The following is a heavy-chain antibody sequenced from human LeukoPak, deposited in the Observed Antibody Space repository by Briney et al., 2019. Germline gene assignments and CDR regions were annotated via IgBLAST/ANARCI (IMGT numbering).Heavy chain of an antibody. D-gene: IGHD3-22*01. CDR3: ARARKVYYYDSSGPGWFDP. CDR2: IIPIFGTA. J-gene: IGHJ5*02. Sequence: ASVKVSCKASGGTFSSYAISWVRQAPGQGLECMGGIIPIFGTANYAQKFQGRVTITTDESTSTAYMELSSLRSEDTAVYYCARARKVYYYDSSGPGWFDPWGQGTLVTVSS. CDR1: GGTFSSYA. V-gene: IGHV1-69*05.